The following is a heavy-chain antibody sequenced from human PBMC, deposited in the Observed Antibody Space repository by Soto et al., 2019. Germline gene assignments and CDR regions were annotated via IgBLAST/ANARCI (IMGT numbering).Heavy chain of an antibody. V-gene: IGHV1-2*02. J-gene: IGHJ6*02. Sequence: QVQLVQSGTEVKRPGDSVKVSCKASGYTFTGYYVHWVRQAPGQGLEWMGWIHPNSGDTYLAQRFQGRVTMNRDTSIGTTDKELRGLTPEDTADYDCAKGGAIVAAGTRVYLYNAIDVWGQGTTVTVSS. D-gene: IGHD1-26*01. CDR3: AKGGAIVAAGTRVYLYNAIDV. CDR2: IHPNSGDT. CDR1: GYTFTGYY.